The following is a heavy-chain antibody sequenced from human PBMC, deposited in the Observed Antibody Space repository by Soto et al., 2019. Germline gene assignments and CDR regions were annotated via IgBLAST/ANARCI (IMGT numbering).Heavy chain of an antibody. V-gene: IGHV4-39*01. Sequence: SETLSLTCTVSGGSISSSSYYWGWIRQPPGKGLEWIGSIYYSGSTYYNPSLKSRVTISVDTSKNQFSLKLSSVTAADTAVYYCASLGIAVAGTLAPSPWGQGTLVTVSS. CDR2: IYYSGST. CDR1: GGSISSSSYY. D-gene: IGHD6-19*01. J-gene: IGHJ5*02. CDR3: ASLGIAVAGTLAPSP.